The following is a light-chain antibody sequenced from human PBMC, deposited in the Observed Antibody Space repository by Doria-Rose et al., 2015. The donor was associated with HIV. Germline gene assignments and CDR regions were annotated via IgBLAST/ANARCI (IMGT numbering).Light chain of an antibody. J-gene: IGKJ1*01. CDR2: DGS. V-gene: IGKV3-20*01. Sequence: TQSPGTLSLSPGEGATLSCRASQSFSSTYLAWYQQKPGQAPSLLIYDGSTSATGIPDRFSASGSGTDFTRTITRLEPEDFALYYCHQYGASWTFGQGTKVEI. CDR1: QSFSSTY. CDR3: HQYGASWT.